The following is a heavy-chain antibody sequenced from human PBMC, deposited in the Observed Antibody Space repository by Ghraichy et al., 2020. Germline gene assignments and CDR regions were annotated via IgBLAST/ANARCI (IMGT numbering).Heavy chain of an antibody. Sequence: LSLTCAASGFTFSSYAMSWVRQAPGKGLEWVSAISGSGGSTYYADSVKGRFTISRDNSKNTLYLQMDSLRAEDTAVYYCARIFGVVNNDAFDIWGQGTMVTVSS. CDR3: ARIFGVVNNDAFDI. V-gene: IGHV3-23*01. D-gene: IGHD3-3*01. CDR2: ISGSGGST. J-gene: IGHJ3*02. CDR1: GFTFSSYA.